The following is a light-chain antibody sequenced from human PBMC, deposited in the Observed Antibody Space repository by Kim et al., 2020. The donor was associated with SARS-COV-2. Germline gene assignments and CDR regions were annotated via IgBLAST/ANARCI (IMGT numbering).Light chain of an antibody. CDR2: AAS. CDR3: QQYGSSPLT. J-gene: IGKJ5*01. CDR1: QSVRSSN. V-gene: IGKV3-20*01. Sequence: SPGDRVTRSCRASQSVRSSNLAWYQRKPGQAPRLLIYAASSRATGFPDRFSGSGSGTDFTLTISRLEPEDCAVYYCQQYGSSPLTFGQGTRLEIK.